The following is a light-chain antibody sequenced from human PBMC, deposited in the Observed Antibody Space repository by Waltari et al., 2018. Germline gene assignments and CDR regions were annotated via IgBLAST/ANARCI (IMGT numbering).Light chain of an antibody. J-gene: IGKJ1*01. CDR2: LGS. CDR3: MQALQTSWT. Sequence: DIVMTQSPLSLPVTPGEPASISCRSSQSLLHSNGYNYLGWYLQKPGQSPQLLIYLGSNRASGVPDRFSGSGSGTDFTLKISRVEAEDVGVYYCMQALQTSWTFGQGTKVEIK. CDR1: QSLLHSNGYNY. V-gene: IGKV2-28*01.